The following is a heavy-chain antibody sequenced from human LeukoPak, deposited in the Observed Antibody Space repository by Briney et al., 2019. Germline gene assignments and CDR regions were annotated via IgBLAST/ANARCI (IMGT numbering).Heavy chain of an antibody. J-gene: IGHJ4*01. CDR2: IYSAGTT. CDR1: GASISGHD. D-gene: IGHD7-27*01. V-gene: IGHV4-4*07. Sequence: SETLSLTCTVSGASISGHDLSWLRQPAGKALEWVGRIYSAGTTAYNASFTSRLALSVDTSKSQLSLKLHCVSAADPAVYSCVSVGENWSNGGYFDFWGQGTPVTVSS. CDR3: VSVGENWSNGGYFDF.